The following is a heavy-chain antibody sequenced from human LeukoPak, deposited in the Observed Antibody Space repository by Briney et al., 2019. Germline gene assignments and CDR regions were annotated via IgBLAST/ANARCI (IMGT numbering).Heavy chain of an antibody. CDR3: AGGPISYYYDSYGMDV. Sequence: GASVKVSCKASGYTFTSYDINWVRQATGQGLEWMGWMNPNSGNTGYAQKFQGRVTMTRNTSISTAYMELSSLRSEDTAVYYCAGGPISYYYDSYGMDVWGQGTTVTVSS. CDR1: GYTFTSYD. D-gene: IGHD3-22*01. J-gene: IGHJ6*02. V-gene: IGHV1-8*01. CDR2: MNPNSGNT.